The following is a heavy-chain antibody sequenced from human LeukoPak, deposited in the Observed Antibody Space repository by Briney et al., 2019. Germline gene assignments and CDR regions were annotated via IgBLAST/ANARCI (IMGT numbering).Heavy chain of an antibody. CDR3: ARDSPPLYSNYAGH. V-gene: IGHV1-69*04. CDR2: IIPILGIA. CDR1: GGTFSSYA. J-gene: IGHJ4*02. D-gene: IGHD4-11*01. Sequence: GSSVKVSCKASGGTFSSYAISWVRQAPGQGLEWMGRIIPILGIANYAQKLQGRVTITADKSTSTAYMELSSLRSEDTAVYYCARDSPPLYSNYAGHWGQGTLVTVSS.